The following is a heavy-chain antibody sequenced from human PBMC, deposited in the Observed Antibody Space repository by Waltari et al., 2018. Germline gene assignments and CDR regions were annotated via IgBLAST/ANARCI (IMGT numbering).Heavy chain of an antibody. CDR3: ARGGLDDFWSGRNWFDP. V-gene: IGHV4-38-2*01. CDR2: IYHSGST. D-gene: IGHD3-3*01. Sequence: QVQLQESGPGLVKPSETLSLTCAVSGYSISSGYYWGWIRQPPGKGLEWIGSIYHSGSTNYNPSLKSRVTISVDTSKNQFSLKLSTVTAADTAVYYCARGGLDDFWSGRNWFDPWGQGTLVTVSS. J-gene: IGHJ5*02. CDR1: GYSISSGYY.